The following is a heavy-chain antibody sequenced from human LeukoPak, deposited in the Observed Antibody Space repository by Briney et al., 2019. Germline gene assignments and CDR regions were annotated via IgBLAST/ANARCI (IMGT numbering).Heavy chain of an antibody. CDR2: ISSSSSYI. V-gene: IGHV3-21*01. Sequence: PGGSLRLSCAASGFTFSSYSMNWVRQAPGKGLEWVSSISSSSSYIYYADSVKGRFTISRDNAKNSLYLQMNSLRAEDTAVYYCAAMEWELRTSRDYWGQGTLVTVSS. CDR3: AAMEWELRTSRDY. D-gene: IGHD1-26*01. J-gene: IGHJ4*02. CDR1: GFTFSSYS.